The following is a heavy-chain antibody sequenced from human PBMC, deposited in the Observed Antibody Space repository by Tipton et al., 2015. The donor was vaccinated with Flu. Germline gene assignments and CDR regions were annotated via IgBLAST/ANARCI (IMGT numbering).Heavy chain of an antibody. CDR3: AREVPHFSDIVIGPAAIHNCFEP. CDR1: GYTFTKHG. D-gene: IGHD2-2*01. Sequence: QSGAEVKKPGASVKLSCKASGYTFTKHGISWVRQAPGQGLEWMGWISAYNGYTDFAQKFQGRVTMTTDTSASTAYMELRSLRSDDTAVCYCAREVPHFSDIVIGPAAIHNCFEPWGQGTRVTVSS. CDR2: ISAYNGYT. V-gene: IGHV1-18*04. J-gene: IGHJ5*02.